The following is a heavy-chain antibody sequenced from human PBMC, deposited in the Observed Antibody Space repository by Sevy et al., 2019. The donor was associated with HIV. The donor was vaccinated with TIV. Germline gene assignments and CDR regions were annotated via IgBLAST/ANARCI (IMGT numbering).Heavy chain of an antibody. J-gene: IGHJ4*02. Sequence: GGSLRLSCAASGFIFSNFGINWVRQPPGKGLEWVAIIWHDGTKKHYLESVKGRFTISRDNSKNTVYLQMNSLRVEDSGTYYCVRVTPDEDGTTLDSWGLGTLVTVSS. D-gene: IGHD4-4*01. CDR1: GFIFSNFG. V-gene: IGHV3-33*01. CDR3: VRVTPDEDGTTLDS. CDR2: IWHDGTKK.